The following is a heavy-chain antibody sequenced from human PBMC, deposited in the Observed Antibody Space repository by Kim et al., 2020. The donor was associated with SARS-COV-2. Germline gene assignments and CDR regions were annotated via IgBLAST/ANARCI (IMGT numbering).Heavy chain of an antibody. CDR2: TV. Sequence: TVNYAPKFQGRLTITADESMNTAYMELTSLKSDDTAVYYCAREWQLVLDHWGQGSLVTVSS. J-gene: IGHJ4*02. D-gene: IGHD6-6*01. CDR3: AREWQLVLDH. V-gene: IGHV1-69*01.